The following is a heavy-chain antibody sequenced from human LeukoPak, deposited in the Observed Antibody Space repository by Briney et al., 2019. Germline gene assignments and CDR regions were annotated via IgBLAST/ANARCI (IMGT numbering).Heavy chain of an antibody. CDR2: ISYDGSNK. V-gene: IGHV3-30*18. CDR1: GFTFTTYW. D-gene: IGHD2-15*01. J-gene: IGHJ3*02. Sequence: PGGSLRLSCAPSGFTFTTYWMGWVRQSPVKGLEWVAVISYDGSNKYYADSVKGRFTISRDNSKNTLYLQMNSLRAEDTAVYYCANLVVVAADAFDIWGQGTMVTVSS. CDR3: ANLVVVAADAFDI.